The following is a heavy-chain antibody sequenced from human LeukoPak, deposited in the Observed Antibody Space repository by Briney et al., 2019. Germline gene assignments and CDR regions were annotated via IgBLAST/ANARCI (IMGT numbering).Heavy chain of an antibody. CDR1: GGSISSGNYY. J-gene: IGHJ4*02. V-gene: IGHV4-61*02. CDR2: IYTSGTT. CDR3: ARVAWNYYGSGSYFPFDY. Sequence: SETLSLTCTVSGGSISSGNYYWSWIRQPAGKGLEWIGRIYTSGTTNYNPSLKSRVTISLDTSKDQFSLKLSSVTAADTAVYYCARVAWNYYGSGSYFPFDYWGQGTLVTVSS. D-gene: IGHD3-10*01.